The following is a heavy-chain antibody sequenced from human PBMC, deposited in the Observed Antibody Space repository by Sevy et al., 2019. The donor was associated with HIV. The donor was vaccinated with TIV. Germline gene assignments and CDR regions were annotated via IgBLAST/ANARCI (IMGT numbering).Heavy chain of an antibody. CDR3: AREGCTKPHDY. J-gene: IGHJ4*02. V-gene: IGHV3-23*01. CDR1: GFTFSKYS. Sequence: AGSLRLSCVASGFTFSKYSMSWVRQTPGKELEWVSTLSFACGRINYADSVKGRFTMSRDDSRNTFYLQMDSLRAEDTAIYYCAREGCTKPHDYWGQGTLVTVSS. CDR2: LSFACGRI. D-gene: IGHD2-8*01.